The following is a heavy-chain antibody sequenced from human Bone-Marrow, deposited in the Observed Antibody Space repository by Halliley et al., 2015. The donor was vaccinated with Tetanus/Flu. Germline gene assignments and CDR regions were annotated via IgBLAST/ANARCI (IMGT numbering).Heavy chain of an antibody. D-gene: IGHD2-15*01. J-gene: IGHJ4*02. CDR3: ARSEYAANLYFDS. V-gene: IGHV4-59*01. CDR2: IYYGGTP. Sequence: LEWIGYIYYGGTPNFNPPLKSRVTISVDTSNNQFSLRLRSVTAADTAVYYCARSEYAANLYFDSWGQGTLVTVSS.